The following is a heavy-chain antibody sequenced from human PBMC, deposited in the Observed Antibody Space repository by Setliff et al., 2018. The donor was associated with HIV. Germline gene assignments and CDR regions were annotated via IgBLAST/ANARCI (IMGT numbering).Heavy chain of an antibody. V-gene: IGHV3-48*01. CDR2: ISSVSGSTI. CDR3: ARTNNNYYYDTSDYFAGYYFDS. CDR1: GFSISRYS. Sequence: GGSLRLSCAASGFSISRYSMNWVRQAPVKGLEWVSYISSVSGSTIYYADSVKGRFTISRDNAKNSMFLQMNSLRAEVTAVYYCARTNNNYYYDTSDYFAGYYFDSWGQGTLVTVSS. D-gene: IGHD3-22*01. J-gene: IGHJ4*02.